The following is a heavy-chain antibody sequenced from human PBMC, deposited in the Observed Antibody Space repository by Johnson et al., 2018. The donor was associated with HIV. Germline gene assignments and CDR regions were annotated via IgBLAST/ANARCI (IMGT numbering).Heavy chain of an antibody. V-gene: IGHV3-15*01. D-gene: IGHD2-15*01. Sequence: VQLVESGGGLVQPGGSLKLSCAASGFTFSGSGMHWVRQASGAGLEWVGRLKSKSAGGTTDYAAPVQGRFTISRDDSKNTLYLQMNSLRAEDTAVYYCAKERGISGGFDFWGQGTRVTVSS. CDR3: AKERGISGGFDF. CDR1: GFTFSGSG. CDR2: LKSKSAGGTT. J-gene: IGHJ3*01.